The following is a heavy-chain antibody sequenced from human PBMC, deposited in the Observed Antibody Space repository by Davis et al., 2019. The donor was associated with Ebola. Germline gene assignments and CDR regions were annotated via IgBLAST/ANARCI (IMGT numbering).Heavy chain of an antibody. CDR3: ARSLARTYYFDY. D-gene: IGHD3-16*01. J-gene: IGHJ4*02. CDR2: IKQDGSEK. V-gene: IGHV3-7*03. Sequence: PGGSLRLSCAASGFTFSSYSMNWVRQAPGKGLEWVANIKQDGSEKYYVDSVKGRFTISRDNAKNSLYLQMNSLRAEDTAVYYCARSLARTYYFDYWGQGTLVTVSS. CDR1: GFTFSSYS.